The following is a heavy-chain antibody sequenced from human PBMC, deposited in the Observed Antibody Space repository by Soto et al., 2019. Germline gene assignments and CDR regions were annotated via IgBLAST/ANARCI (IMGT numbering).Heavy chain of an antibody. D-gene: IGHD3-22*01. V-gene: IGHV3-30*18. J-gene: IGHJ4*02. CDR2: ISYDGSDQ. CDR3: AKGRNDFSGNNCGLE. CDR1: GFTFNTYG. Sequence: PGGSLRLSCAASGFTFNTYGMHWVRQAPGKGLEWVALISYDGSDQFYADSVKGRFTISRDNSKNTLYLQMNSLRAEDTAIYYWAKGRNDFSGNNCGLEWGQGTLVTVSS.